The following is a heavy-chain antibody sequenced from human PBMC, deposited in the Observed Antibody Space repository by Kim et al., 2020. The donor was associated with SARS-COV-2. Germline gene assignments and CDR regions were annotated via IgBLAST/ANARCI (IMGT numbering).Heavy chain of an antibody. J-gene: IGHJ5*02. CDR3: ARHAPYSSSWYAWGHNWFDP. V-gene: IGHV5-51*01. D-gene: IGHD6-13*01. CDR1: GYSFTSYW. CDR2: IYPGDSDT. Sequence: GESLKISCKGSGYSFTSYWIGWVRQMPGKGLEWMGIIYPGDSDTRYSPSFQGQVTISADKSISTAYLQWSSLKASDTAMYYCARHAPYSSSWYAWGHNWFDPWGQGTLVTVSS.